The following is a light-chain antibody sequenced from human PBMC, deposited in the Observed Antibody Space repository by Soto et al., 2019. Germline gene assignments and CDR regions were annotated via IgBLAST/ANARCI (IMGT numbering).Light chain of an antibody. Sequence: DIQMTQSTSTLSASVGDRVTITCRASQSISSWLAWYHQKPGKAPKLLIYDVSSLESGVPSRFSGSGSGTEFTLTLNSLEADEFTTYYCQQYNSYPWTFGQGTKVEIK. V-gene: IGKV1-5*01. CDR3: QQYNSYPWT. CDR2: DVS. CDR1: QSISSW. J-gene: IGKJ1*01.